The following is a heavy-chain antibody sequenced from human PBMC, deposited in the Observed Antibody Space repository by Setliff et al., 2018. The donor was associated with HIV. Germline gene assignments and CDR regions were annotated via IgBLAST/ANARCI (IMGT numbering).Heavy chain of an antibody. V-gene: IGHV5-10-1*01. CDR1: GYNFLNYW. CDR3: ASGFCNTPSCYIGVLDH. J-gene: IGHJ4*02. D-gene: IGHD2-2*02. Sequence: GESLNISCKGSGYNFLNYWISWVRQVPGKGLEWMGRIDPVDSQTTYTPSFQGHVAFSVDKSISTAYLQWRSLKASDTAMYYCASGFCNTPSCYIGVLDHWGLGTLVTVSS. CDR2: IDPVDSQT.